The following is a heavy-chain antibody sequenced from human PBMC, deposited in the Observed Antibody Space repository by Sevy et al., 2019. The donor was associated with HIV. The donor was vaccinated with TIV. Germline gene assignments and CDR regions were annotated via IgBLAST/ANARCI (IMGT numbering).Heavy chain of an antibody. V-gene: IGHV4-34*01. D-gene: IGHD6-6*01. J-gene: IGHJ4*03. Sequence: SETLSLTCAVEVDSGNGHYWGWVRQVPGGGLQWNGEFEHTGNINYNPGFNKRLRISVNRPRTQFSLNLTSLTPADTAVYYGARAPIEAPRRGYSDIWGHGNRVTVSS. CDR2: FEHTGNI. CDR1: VDSGNGHY. CDR3: ARAPIEAPRRGYSDI.